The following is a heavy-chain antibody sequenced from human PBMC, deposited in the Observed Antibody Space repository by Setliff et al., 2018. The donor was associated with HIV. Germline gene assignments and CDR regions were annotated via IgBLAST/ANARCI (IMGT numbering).Heavy chain of an antibody. CDR2: ISDRAGT. Sequence: GGSLRLSCAASGFSLNTYVMSWVRQAPGKGLEWVSSISDRAGTHYADSVKGRFTISRDNSKNTLYLQMNSLRAEDTAVYYCARDSGTVVGATGPGYWGQGTLVTVSS. D-gene: IGHD1-26*01. CDR1: GFSLNTYV. CDR3: ARDSGTVVGATGPGY. V-gene: IGHV3-23*01. J-gene: IGHJ4*02.